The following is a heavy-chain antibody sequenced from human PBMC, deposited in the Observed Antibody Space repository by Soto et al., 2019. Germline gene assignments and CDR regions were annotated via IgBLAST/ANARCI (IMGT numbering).Heavy chain of an antibody. CDR1: GGTFSSYA. D-gene: IGHD1-26*01. CDR3: ARRIVGATRYFDY. CDR2: IIPIFGTA. V-gene: IGHV1-69*13. J-gene: IGHJ4*02. Sequence: GASVKVSCKASGGTFSSYAISWVRQAPGQGLEWMGGIIPIFGTANYAQKFQGRVTITADESTSTAYMELSSLRSEDTAVYYCARRIVGATRYFDYWGQGTLVTVSS.